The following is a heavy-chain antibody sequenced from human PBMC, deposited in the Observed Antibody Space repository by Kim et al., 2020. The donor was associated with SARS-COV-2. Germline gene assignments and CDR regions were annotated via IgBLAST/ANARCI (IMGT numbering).Heavy chain of an antibody. V-gene: IGHV4-34*01. J-gene: IGHJ3*02. D-gene: IGHD2-21*02. CDR3: ARRHTLLVVVTASNAFDI. Sequence: SETLSLTCAVYGGSFSGYYWSWIRQPPGKGLEWIGEINHSGSTNYNPSLKSRVTISVDTSKNQFSLKLSSVTAADTAVYYCARRHTLLVVVTASNAFDIWGQGTMVTVAS. CDR2: INHSGST. CDR1: GGSFSGYY.